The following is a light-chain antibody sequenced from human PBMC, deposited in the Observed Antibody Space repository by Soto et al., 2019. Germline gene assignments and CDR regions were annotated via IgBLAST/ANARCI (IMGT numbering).Light chain of an antibody. Sequence: EIVLTQSPGTLSLSPGERATLSCRASQSVSSSYLAWFQQKPGQAPRLLIYGASSRATGIPDRFSGSGSATDFTLTISRLEPEDFAVYYCQQYGISPYTFGQGTKLEIK. CDR2: GAS. CDR3: QQYGISPYT. V-gene: IGKV3-20*01. CDR1: QSVSSSY. J-gene: IGKJ2*01.